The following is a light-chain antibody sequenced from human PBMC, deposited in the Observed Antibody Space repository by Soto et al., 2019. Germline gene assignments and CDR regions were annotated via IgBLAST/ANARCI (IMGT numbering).Light chain of an antibody. V-gene: IGKV1D-16*01. CDR1: QGISRG. Sequence: DIQMTRSPSSLSAPVGEKVTITCRASQGISRGLAWYQQKPEKAPKSLIYGTSSLQSGVPSWFSGGGSETDFTLNNSPLQPEGFAPYCCQQYNSYPLTFGGGTNVEIK. CDR3: QQYNSYPLT. J-gene: IGKJ4*01. CDR2: GTS.